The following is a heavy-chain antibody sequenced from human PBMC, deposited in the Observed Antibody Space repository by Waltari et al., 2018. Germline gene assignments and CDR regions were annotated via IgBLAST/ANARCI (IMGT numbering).Heavy chain of an antibody. J-gene: IGHJ4*02. V-gene: IGHV3-23*01. CDR3: AKQFGSGSYYLDY. CDR1: GFTFSTHA. CDR2: ISGTGDST. Sequence: EVQLLESGGGLVQPGGSLRLPCAASGFTFSTHAMSWVRQAPGKGLKWVSAISGTGDSTYYADSVKGRFTISRDSSKNTLYLQMDSLRAEDTAVYYCAKQFGSGSYYLDYWGQGTLVTVSS. D-gene: IGHD3-10*01.